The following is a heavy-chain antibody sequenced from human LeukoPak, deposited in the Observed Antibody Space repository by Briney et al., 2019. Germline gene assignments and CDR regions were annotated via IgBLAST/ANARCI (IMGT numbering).Heavy chain of an antibody. CDR2: IYYSRST. D-gene: IGHD6-19*01. V-gene: IGHV4-59*01. CDR3: ARDPGRYSRGWLKAEDAFDI. CDR1: GGFISSYY. J-gene: IGHJ3*02. Sequence: SETLSVTCTVSGGFISSYYWSWICQRPGKGLEWIGYIYYSRSTNYPPSRKRPVTISVDTSKNPFSLKLCSVTAADTALYYCARDPGRYSRGWLKAEDAFDIWGQGTMVTVSS.